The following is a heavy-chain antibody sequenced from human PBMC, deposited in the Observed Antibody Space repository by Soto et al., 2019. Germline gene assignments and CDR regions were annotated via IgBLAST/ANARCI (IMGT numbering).Heavy chain of an antibody. Sequence: SETLSLTCTVSGGSISSYYWSWIRQPPGKGLEWIGYIYYSGSTNYNPSLKSRVTISVDTSKNQFSLKLSSVTAADTAVYYFARVLSSYGSGSIYYYYGMDVWGQGTTVTVSS. CDR2: IYYSGST. V-gene: IGHV4-59*01. D-gene: IGHD3-10*01. J-gene: IGHJ6*02. CDR3: ARVLSSYGSGSIYYYYGMDV. CDR1: GGSISSYY.